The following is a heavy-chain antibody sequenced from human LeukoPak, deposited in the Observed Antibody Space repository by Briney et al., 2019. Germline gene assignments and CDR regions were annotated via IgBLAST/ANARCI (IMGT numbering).Heavy chain of an antibody. CDR2: YDPEEVVT. J-gene: IGHJ5*02. CDR3: ATRNYWEWTHKGWFNP. D-gene: IGHD3-3*01. Sequence: GASVKVSCKVSGYTLTKLSMHWVRQAPGKGLEWMGGYDPEEVVTIYAQTFQGRVTMTEDTSTDTAYLELRNLRSDDTAVYYCATRNYWEWTHKGWFNPWGQETLVTASS. V-gene: IGHV1-24*01. CDR1: GYTLTKLS.